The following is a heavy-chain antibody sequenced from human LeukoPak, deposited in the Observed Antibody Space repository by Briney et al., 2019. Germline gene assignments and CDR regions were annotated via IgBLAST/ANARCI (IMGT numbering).Heavy chain of an antibody. CDR2: IYYSGST. J-gene: IGHJ5*02. V-gene: IGHV4-59*08. CDR1: GGSISSYY. CDR3: ARQEATVTLAEANWFDP. D-gene: IGHD4-17*01. Sequence: SGTLSLTCTVSGGSISSYYWSWIRQPPGKGLEWIGYIYYSGSTNYNPSLKSRVTISVDTSKSQFSLKLSSVTAADTAVYYCARQEATVTLAEANWFDPWGQGTLVTVSS.